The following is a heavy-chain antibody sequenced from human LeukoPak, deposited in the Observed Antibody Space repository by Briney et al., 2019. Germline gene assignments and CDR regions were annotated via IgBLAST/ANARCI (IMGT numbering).Heavy chain of an antibody. CDR1: GFIFSSYG. Sequence: GGSLRLSCAASGFIFSSYGMHWVRQAPGKGLEWVTFIYHDENVKYYADSVKGRFTISRENSKNTLFLQMNNLRPEDTAVYYCAKDLDGWGSYDYWGQGTLVTVSS. CDR2: IYHDENVK. CDR3: AKDLDGWGSYDY. D-gene: IGHD3-10*01. V-gene: IGHV3-30*02. J-gene: IGHJ4*02.